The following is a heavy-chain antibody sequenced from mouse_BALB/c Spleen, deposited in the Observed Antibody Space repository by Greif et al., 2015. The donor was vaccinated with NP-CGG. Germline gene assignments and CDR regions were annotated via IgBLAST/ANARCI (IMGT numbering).Heavy chain of an antibody. V-gene: IGHV14-1*02. CDR1: GFNIKDYY. Sequence: EVQRVESGAELVRPGALVKLSCKASGFNIKDYYMHWVKQRPEQGLEWIGWIDPENGNTIYDPKFQGKASITADTSSNTAYLQLSSLTSEDTAVYYCASWGYFDYWGQGTTLTVSS. J-gene: IGHJ2*01. CDR3: ASWGYFDY. CDR2: IDPENGNT.